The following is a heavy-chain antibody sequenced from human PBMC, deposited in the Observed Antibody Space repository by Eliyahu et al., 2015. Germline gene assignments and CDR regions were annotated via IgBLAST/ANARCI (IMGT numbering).Heavy chain of an antibody. V-gene: IGHV3-74*01. D-gene: IGHD3-22*01. CDR1: GFTFSSYW. Sequence: EVQLVESGGGLVQPGGSLRLSCAASGFTFSSYWIHWVRQAPGKGXVWVXGXKSDGSKTGYADXVKGRFTVSSDSARNTLFXQINGLRAEDTGVYYCAVYRGAYETSAYHESWGQGTLVTVSS. CDR2: XKSDGSKT. J-gene: IGHJ4*02. CDR3: AVYRGAYETSAYHES.